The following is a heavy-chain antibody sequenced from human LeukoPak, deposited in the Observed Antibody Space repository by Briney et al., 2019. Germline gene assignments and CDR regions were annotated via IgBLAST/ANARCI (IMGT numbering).Heavy chain of an antibody. V-gene: IGHV4-39*07. D-gene: IGHD4-17*01. CDR1: GGSISSSSYY. Sequence: SETLSLTCTVSGGSISSSSYYWGWIRQSPGEGLEWIGNIYYSGITYYNPSLKSRVTISVDTSKNQFSLNLSSVTAADTAVYYCARSYGDYVGHYMDVWGKGTTVTISS. CDR2: IYYSGIT. J-gene: IGHJ6*03. CDR3: ARSYGDYVGHYMDV.